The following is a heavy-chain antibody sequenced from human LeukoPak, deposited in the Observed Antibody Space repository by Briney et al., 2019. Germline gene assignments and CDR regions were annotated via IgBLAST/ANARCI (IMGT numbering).Heavy chain of an antibody. CDR1: GDTFSNYA. J-gene: IGHJ6*03. CDR2: IIPIFGAV. Sequence: SVKVSCKTSGDTFSNYAINWVRPAPGQGLEWMRGIIPIFGAVNYAQSFQGRLTITADEPTITAYMELSSRRSEDTAVYYCVRVEVRGYSYGPTYFYHMHVWGKGTTVTVSS. CDR3: VRVEVRGYSYGPTYFYHMHV. D-gene: IGHD5-18*01. V-gene: IGHV1-69*01.